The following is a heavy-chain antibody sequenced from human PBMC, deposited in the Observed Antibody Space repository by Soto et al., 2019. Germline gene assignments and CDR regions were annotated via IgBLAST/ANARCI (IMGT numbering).Heavy chain of an antibody. J-gene: IGHJ4*02. V-gene: IGHV2-26*01. D-gene: IGHD6-13*01. Sequence: QVTLKESGPALVKPTETLTLTCTVSGFSLSNARMGVSWIRQPPGKALEWLAHIFSNDEKPYSTSLKSRLTIAKDTSKSQVVLTLTNMDPVDTATYYCARTYRSRWSYFHYWGQGALDTVSS. CDR1: GFSLSNARMG. CDR2: IFSNDEK. CDR3: ARTYRSRWSYFHY.